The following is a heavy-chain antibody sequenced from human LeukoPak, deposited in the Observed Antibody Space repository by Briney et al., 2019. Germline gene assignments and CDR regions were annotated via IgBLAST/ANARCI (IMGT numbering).Heavy chain of an antibody. V-gene: IGHV3-23*01. CDR1: GFTLNNYV. CDR3: AKARVITSFDY. CDR2: VSGSGSTA. Sequence: AGGSLRLSCAASGFTLNNYVMSWVRQAPGKGLEWVSSVSGSGSTAYYADSVKGRFTISRDNSKNTLYLQMNTMRAEDTATYYCAKARVITSFDYWGQGTLVTVSS. D-gene: IGHD3-22*01. J-gene: IGHJ4*02.